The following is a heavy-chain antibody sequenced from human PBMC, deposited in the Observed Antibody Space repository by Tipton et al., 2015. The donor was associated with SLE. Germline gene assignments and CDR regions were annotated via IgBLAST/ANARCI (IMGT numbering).Heavy chain of an antibody. V-gene: IGHV3-23*01. CDR3: AKRAGYSSGWYSIHRLDN. Sequence: SLRLSCAASGFTFSNYAMSWVRQAPGKGLEWVSAISASGGSAHSADSVKGRFTISRDNAENTLFLQMNSLRVEDTALYYCAKRAGYSSGWYSIHRLDNWGQGALVTVSA. J-gene: IGHJ4*02. CDR1: GFTFSNYA. CDR2: ISASGGSA. D-gene: IGHD6-19*01.